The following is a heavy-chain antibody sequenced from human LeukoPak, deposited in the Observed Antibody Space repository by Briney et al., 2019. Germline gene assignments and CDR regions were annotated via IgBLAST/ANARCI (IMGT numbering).Heavy chain of an antibody. V-gene: IGHV4-59*01. D-gene: IGHD3-22*01. J-gene: IGHJ4*02. CDR2: IYYSGDT. CDR1: SVSTNNNY. CDR3: ARALYYYDSSGYRFVD. Sequence: PSETLSLTCTVSSVSTNNNYWSWIREPPREALEWIGFIYYSGDTNYNPSLKSRVTISLDTSKKQFSLRLSSVTAADTAVYYCARALYYYDSSGYRFVDWGQGTLVTVSS.